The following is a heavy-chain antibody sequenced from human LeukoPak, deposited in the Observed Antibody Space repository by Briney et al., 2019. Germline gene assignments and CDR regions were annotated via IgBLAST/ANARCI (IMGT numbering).Heavy chain of an antibody. Sequence: SETLSLTCTVSGGSISSSSYYWGWIRQPPGKELESIGSIYYSGSTYYNPSLKSRVTISVDTSKTQFSLKLSSVTAADTAVYYCASQYYYDSSGYYRLFDYWGQGTLVTDSS. V-gene: IGHV4-39*01. D-gene: IGHD3-22*01. CDR3: ASQYYYDSSGYYRLFDY. CDR2: IYYSGST. CDR1: GGSISSSSYY. J-gene: IGHJ4*02.